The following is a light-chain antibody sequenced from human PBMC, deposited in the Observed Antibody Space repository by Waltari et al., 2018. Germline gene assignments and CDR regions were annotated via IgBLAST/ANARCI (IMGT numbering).Light chain of an antibody. Sequence: EIVLTQSPATLSLSPGERATLSCRASQSVDSYLAWYQQKPGQAPRLLIYDASNRATGIPARFSGSGSGTDFTLTISSLEPEDFVVYYCQQRSNWPPITFGQGTRLEIK. CDR3: QQRSNWPPIT. J-gene: IGKJ5*01. CDR1: QSVDSY. CDR2: DAS. V-gene: IGKV3-11*01.